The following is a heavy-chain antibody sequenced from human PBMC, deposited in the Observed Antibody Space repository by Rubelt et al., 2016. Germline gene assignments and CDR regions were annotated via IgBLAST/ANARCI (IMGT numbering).Heavy chain of an antibody. V-gene: IGHV4-34*01. CDR3: ARDVDRCFDY. CDR2: INHSGST. CDR1: GGSFSGYY. D-gene: IGHD3-22*01. Sequence: QVQLQQWGAGLLKPSETLSLTCAVYGGSFSGYYWSWIRQPPGKGLEWIGEINHSGSTNYNPSLKSRVTISVDTSKNQFSLKLSSVTAADTAVYYCARDVDRCFDYWGQGTLVTVSS. J-gene: IGHJ4*02.